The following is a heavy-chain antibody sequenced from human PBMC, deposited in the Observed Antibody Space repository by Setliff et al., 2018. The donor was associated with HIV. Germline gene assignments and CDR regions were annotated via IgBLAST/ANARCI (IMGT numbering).Heavy chain of an antibody. CDR3: ARQRSIAARPNSALDI. CDR1: GDSFSNYW. D-gene: IGHD6-6*01. CDR2: IYPDDSDT. V-gene: IGHV5-51*01. Sequence: GESLKISCKGSGDSFSNYWIAWVRQVPGKGLEWMGIIYPDDSDTRYSPSFQGHVTISADKSINTAYVQWSSLEASDTAVYYCARQRSIAARPNSALDIWGQGTMVTVSS. J-gene: IGHJ3*02.